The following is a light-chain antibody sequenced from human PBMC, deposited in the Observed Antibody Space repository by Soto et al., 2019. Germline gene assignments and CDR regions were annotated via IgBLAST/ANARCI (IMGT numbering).Light chain of an antibody. CDR2: TNN. CDR1: SSNIGSNT. J-gene: IGLJ2*01. V-gene: IGLV1-44*01. Sequence: QAVVTQPPSASGTPGQRVTISCSGSSSNIGSNTVNWYRQLPGTAPKLLMHTNNQRPSGVPDRFSGSKSGTSASLAISGLQSDDEADYYCAAWDNSLNGVAFGGGTQLTVL. CDR3: AAWDNSLNGVA.